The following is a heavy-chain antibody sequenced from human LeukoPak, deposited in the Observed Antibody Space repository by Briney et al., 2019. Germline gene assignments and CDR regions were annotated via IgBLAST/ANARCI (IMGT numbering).Heavy chain of an antibody. CDR2: IKKDGSQT. V-gene: IGHV3-7*03. CDR3: ARVGWEILNLHFDP. CDR1: GFTFSNKW. D-gene: IGHD1-14*01. Sequence: GGSLRLSRVGSGFTFSNKWMTWVRQAPGKGPEWVATIKKDGSQTYYVDSVKGRFTTSRDNAQNSLYLQMNGLRVEDTAIYSCARVGWEILNLHFDPWGQGTLVTVSS. J-gene: IGHJ5*02.